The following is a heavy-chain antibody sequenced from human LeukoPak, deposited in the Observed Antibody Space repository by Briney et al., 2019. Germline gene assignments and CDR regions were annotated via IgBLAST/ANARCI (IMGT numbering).Heavy chain of an antibody. V-gene: IGHV3-23*01. CDR1: GFTFSSYA. CDR3: ANGDILTGYVNY. Sequence: GGSLRLSCAASGFTFSSYAMSWVRQAPGKGLEWVSAISGSGGSTYYADSVKGRFTISRDNSKNTLYLQMNSLRAEDTAVYYCANGDILTGYVNYWGQGTLVTVSS. D-gene: IGHD3-9*01. CDR2: ISGSGGST. J-gene: IGHJ4*02.